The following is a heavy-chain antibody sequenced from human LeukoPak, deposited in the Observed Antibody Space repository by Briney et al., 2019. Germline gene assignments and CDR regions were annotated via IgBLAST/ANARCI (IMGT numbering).Heavy chain of an antibody. J-gene: IGHJ4*02. CDR2: IKEDGSEK. V-gene: IGHV3-7*01. CDR1: ARSIGRYY. Sequence: PSETLSLTCTVAARSIGRYYWGWIRQPPGKGLEWAANIKEDGSEKYYLDSVNRRFTISRDNAKNSLYMQMNSLRAEDTAVYYGARDRVWELQREYYFDYWGQGTLVTVSS. D-gene: IGHD1-26*01. CDR3: ARDRVWELQREYYFDY.